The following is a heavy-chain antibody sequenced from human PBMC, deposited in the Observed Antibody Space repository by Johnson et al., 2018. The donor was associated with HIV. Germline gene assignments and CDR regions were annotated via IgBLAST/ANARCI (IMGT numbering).Heavy chain of an antibody. D-gene: IGHD3-16*01. Sequence: VHLVESGGGVVRPGGSLRLSCAASGFTLHDYDMSWVRHAPGKGLEWVAVIDSGGSTYYADSVKGRFTNSRNNSKNTLYLQMNSLRAEDTAVYYCARDGGGRDAFDIWGQGTMVTVSS. CDR3: ARDGGGRDAFDI. CDR2: IDSGGST. V-gene: IGHV3-66*01. CDR1: GFTLHDYD. J-gene: IGHJ3*02.